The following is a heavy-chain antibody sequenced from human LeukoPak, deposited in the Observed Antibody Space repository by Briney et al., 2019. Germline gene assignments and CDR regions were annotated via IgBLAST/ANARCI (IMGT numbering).Heavy chain of an antibody. J-gene: IGHJ4*02. CDR1: GFTFSSYW. Sequence: GGSLRLSCAASGFTFSSYWMSWVRQAPGKGLEWVANIKQDGSDKYYVDSVKGRFTISRDNAKNTLYLQMNSLRAEDTAVYYCAREGDSSGYYSILFVYWGQGTLVTVSS. CDR3: AREGDSSGYYSILFVY. V-gene: IGHV3-7*01. D-gene: IGHD3-22*01. CDR2: IKQDGSDK.